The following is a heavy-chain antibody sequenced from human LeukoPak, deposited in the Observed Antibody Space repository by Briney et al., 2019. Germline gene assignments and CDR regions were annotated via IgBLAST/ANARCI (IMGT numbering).Heavy chain of an antibody. CDR3: ARDFPHYYDSSGYHYYFDY. CDR2: IYHSGST. CDR1: GYSISSGYY. V-gene: IGHV4-38-2*02. J-gene: IGHJ4*02. Sequence: SETLSLTCTVSGYSISSGYYWGWIRQPPGEGLEWIGSIYHSGSTYYNPSLKSRVTISVDTSKNQFSLKLSSVTAADTAVYYCARDFPHYYDSSGYHYYFDYWGQGTLVTVSS. D-gene: IGHD3-22*01.